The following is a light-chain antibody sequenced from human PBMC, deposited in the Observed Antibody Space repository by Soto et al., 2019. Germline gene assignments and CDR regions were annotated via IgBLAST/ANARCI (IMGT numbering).Light chain of an antibody. CDR2: GAS. J-gene: IGKJ1*01. CDR3: QQYNNWPPAWT. CDR1: QSVRSN. Sequence: IVMTQSPATLSVSPLEIATLSFMASQSVRSNLAWYQQKPGQSPRLLIYGASTRATGIPARFSGSGSGTQFTLTISSLQSEDLAVYYCQQYNNWPPAWTFGQGTKVDIK. V-gene: IGKV3-15*01.